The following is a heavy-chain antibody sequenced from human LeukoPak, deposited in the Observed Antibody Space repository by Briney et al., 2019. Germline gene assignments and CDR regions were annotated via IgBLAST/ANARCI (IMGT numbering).Heavy chain of an antibody. CDR1: GGSFSGYY. Sequence: SSETLSLTCAVYGGSFSGYYWSWIRQPPGKGLEWIGEINHSGSTNYNPSLKSRVTISVDTSKNQFSLKLSSVTAADTAVYYCARGPSYCSSTSCYGAYYYYGMDVWGQGTTVTVSS. V-gene: IGHV4-34*01. CDR2: INHSGST. J-gene: IGHJ6*02. D-gene: IGHD2-2*01. CDR3: ARGPSYCSSTSCYGAYYYYGMDV.